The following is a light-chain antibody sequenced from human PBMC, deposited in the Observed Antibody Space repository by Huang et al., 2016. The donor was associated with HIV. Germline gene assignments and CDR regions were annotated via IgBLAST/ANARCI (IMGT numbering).Light chain of an antibody. V-gene: IGKV3-20*01. Sequence: EVVLTQSPGTLSLSPGERASLSCRASQTIDSAYLTWFQHKPDQAPRLLIFGSSTRPTGIPDRFSGSGSGTDFTLTISRLEPEDFAVYYCQQYGISPFTFGPGTKADI. CDR3: QQYGISPFT. CDR2: GSS. J-gene: IGKJ3*01. CDR1: QTIDSAY.